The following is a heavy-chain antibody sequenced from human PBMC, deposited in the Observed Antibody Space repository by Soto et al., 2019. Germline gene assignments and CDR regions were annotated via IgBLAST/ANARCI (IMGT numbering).Heavy chain of an antibody. CDR1: GGSISSYY. CDR3: ARRSRLGYSYGYRD. D-gene: IGHD5-18*01. V-gene: IGHV4-59*08. J-gene: IGHJ4*02. CDR2: IYYSGST. Sequence: SETLSLTCTVSGGSISSYYWSWSRQPPGKGLEWIGYIYYSGSTNYNPSLKSRVTISVDTSKNQFSLKLSSVTAADTAVYYCARRSRLGYSYGYRDWGQGTLVTVSS.